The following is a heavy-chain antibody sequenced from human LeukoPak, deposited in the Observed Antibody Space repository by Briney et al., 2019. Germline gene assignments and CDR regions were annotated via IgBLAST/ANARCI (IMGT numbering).Heavy chain of an antibody. J-gene: IGHJ4*02. Sequence: EGSLRLSCAASGFTFSSYEMNWVRQAPGKGLEWVSYISSSGSTIYYADSVKGRFTISRDNAKNSLYLQMNSLRAEDTAVYYCARAAGYSSGWYDYWGQGTLVTVSS. CDR2: ISSSGSTI. D-gene: IGHD6-19*01. CDR3: ARAAGYSSGWYDY. CDR1: GFTFSSYE. V-gene: IGHV3-48*03.